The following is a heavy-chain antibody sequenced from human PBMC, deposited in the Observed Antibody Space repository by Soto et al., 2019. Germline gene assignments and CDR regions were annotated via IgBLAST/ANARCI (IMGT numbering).Heavy chain of an antibody. Sequence: GGSLRLSCAASGFTFSSYAMHWVRQAPGKGLEWVAVTSYDGSNKYCADSVKGRFTISRDNFGNTMYLQMNSVRVEDTAVYYCARSVRPLSWFDPWGQGTRVTVSS. V-gene: IGHV3-30-3*01. CDR1: GFTFSSYA. D-gene: IGHD3-10*01. J-gene: IGHJ5*02. CDR2: TSYDGSNK. CDR3: ARSVRPLSWFDP.